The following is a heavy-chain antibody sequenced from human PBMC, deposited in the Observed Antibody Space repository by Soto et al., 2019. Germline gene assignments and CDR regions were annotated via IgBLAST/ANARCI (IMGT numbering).Heavy chain of an antibody. J-gene: IGHJ4*02. D-gene: IGHD3-22*01. CDR3: ASSFPYYDSSGYYPFDY. CDR2: ISAYSGNT. CDR1: GYTFTSYG. V-gene: IGHV1-18*01. Sequence: ASVKVSCKASGYTFTSYGISWVRQAPGQGLEWMGWISAYSGNTNYAQKLQGRVTMTTDTSTSTAYMELRSLRSDDTAVYYCASSFPYYDSSGYYPFDYWGQGTLVTVSS.